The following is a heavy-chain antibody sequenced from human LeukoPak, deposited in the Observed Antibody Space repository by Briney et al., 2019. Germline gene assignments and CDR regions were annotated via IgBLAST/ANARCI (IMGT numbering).Heavy chain of an antibody. Sequence: ASVKVSCKASGYTFTCYYMHWVRQAPGQGLEWMGWVNPNSGGTNYAQKFQGSVTMTRDTSISTAYMELSRLRSDDTAVYYCARVPPYYYGSGSENWFDPWGQGTLVTVSS. D-gene: IGHD3-10*01. J-gene: IGHJ5*02. CDR3: ARVPPYYYGSGSENWFDP. CDR2: VNPNSGGT. CDR1: GYTFTCYY. V-gene: IGHV1-2*02.